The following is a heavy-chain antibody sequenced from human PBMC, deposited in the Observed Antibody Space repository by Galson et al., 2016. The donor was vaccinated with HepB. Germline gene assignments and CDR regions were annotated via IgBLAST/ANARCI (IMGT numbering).Heavy chain of an antibody. CDR3: ARGVYGGTSFWYFCF. J-gene: IGHJ2*01. V-gene: IGHV3-33*01. Sequence: SLRLSCAVSGFSFNSYGMHWVRQAPGKGLEWVAVIWYEGSHKYYADSVKGRFTIPRDHSYNTLYLQMNSRGAEDTAVYYCARGVYGGTSFWYFCFGGRGTLVTVSS. D-gene: IGHD4-23*01. CDR1: GFSFNSYG. CDR2: IWYEGSHK.